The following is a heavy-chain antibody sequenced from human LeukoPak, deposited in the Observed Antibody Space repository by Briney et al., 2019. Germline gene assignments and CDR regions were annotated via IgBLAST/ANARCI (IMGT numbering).Heavy chain of an antibody. J-gene: IGHJ3*02. CDR3: ARHSSSTGWNAFDI. V-gene: IGHV4-61*02. CDR1: GGSISSGSYY. Sequence: SETLSLTCTVSGGSISSGSYYWSWIRQPAGKGLEWIGRIYTSGSTNYNPSLKSRVTISVDTSKNQFSLKLSSVTAADTAVYYCARHSSSTGWNAFDIWGQGTMVTVSS. CDR2: IYTSGST. D-gene: IGHD3-3*01.